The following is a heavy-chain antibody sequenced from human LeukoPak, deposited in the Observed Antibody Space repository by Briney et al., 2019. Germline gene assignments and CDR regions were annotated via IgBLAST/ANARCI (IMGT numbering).Heavy chain of an antibody. CDR2: ISGSGDST. J-gene: IGHJ4*02. D-gene: IGHD1-26*01. CDR3: AVGSYLGRNFDY. CDR1: GFTFSSYA. V-gene: IGHV3-23*01. Sequence: GGSLRLSCAASGFTFSSYAMSWVRQAPGKGLEWVSTISGSGDSTYYADSVKGRFTISRDNSKNTLYLQMNSLRAEDTAVYYSAVGSYLGRNFDYWGQGTLVTVSS.